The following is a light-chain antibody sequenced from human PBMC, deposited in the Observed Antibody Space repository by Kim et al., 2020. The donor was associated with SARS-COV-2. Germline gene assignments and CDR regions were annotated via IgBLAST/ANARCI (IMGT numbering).Light chain of an antibody. CDR1: QDITND. J-gene: IGKJ1*01. Sequence: DIQMTQSPSSLSASVGDRVTITCRASQDITNDLVWYQQKPGEAPKRLIYAAFNLQSGVPSRFSGSGSGTEFTLTISSLQPEDFATYYCLQHTDFPWTFGQGTKVEIK. CDR3: LQHTDFPWT. CDR2: AAF. V-gene: IGKV1-17*01.